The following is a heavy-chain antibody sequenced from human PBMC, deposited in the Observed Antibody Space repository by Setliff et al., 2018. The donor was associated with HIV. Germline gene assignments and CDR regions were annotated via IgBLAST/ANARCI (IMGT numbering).Heavy chain of an antibody. D-gene: IGHD3-9*01. V-gene: IGHV4-34*01. CDR1: GVSFSGDY. Sequence: PSETLSLTCAVSGVSFSGDYWSWVRQPPGKGLEWNAEVHPSGSINYNSSLKSRVAISVDTSNNQFSLTMTSVTAADTAVYYCARGRDWAKTGDFWGQGALVTVSS. CDR3: ARGRDWAKTGDF. CDR2: VHPSGSI. J-gene: IGHJ4*02.